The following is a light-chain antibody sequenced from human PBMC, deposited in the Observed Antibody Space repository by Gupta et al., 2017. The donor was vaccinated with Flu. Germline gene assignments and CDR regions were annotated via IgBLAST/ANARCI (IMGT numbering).Light chain of an antibody. V-gene: IGKV1-33*01. CDR3: QQYDNLPLT. J-gene: IGKJ4*01. Sequence: DIQMTQSPSPLSASVGDRVTITCQASQDISNYLNWYQQKPGKAPKLLIYDASNLETGVPSRFSGSGSGTDFTFTISSLQPEDIATYYCQQYDNLPLTFGGVTKVEIK. CDR1: QDISNY. CDR2: DAS.